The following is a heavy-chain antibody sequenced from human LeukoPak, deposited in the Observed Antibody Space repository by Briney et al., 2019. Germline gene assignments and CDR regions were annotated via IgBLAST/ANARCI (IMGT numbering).Heavy chain of an antibody. J-gene: IGHJ4*02. D-gene: IGHD2-15*01. CDR3: ARGECSGGSCYDDFDY. V-gene: IGHV1-2*02. Sequence: ASVKVSCKASGYTFTGYYMHWVRQAPGQGLELMGWIDPNSGGTNYAQKFQGRVTMTRDTSISTAYMELSRLRSDDTAVYYCARGECSGGSCYDDFDYWGQGTLVAVSS. CDR2: IDPNSGGT. CDR1: GYTFTGYY.